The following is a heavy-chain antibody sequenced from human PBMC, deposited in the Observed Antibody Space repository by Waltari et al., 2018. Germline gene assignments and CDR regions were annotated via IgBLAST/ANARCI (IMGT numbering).Heavy chain of an antibody. D-gene: IGHD3-10*01. J-gene: IGHJ3*01. CDR1: GKPFTAFN. Sequence: QVQLLQSGDDVKNPGTSVKVYCKAFGKPFTAFNIHWVRQAPGQGLQWMGWINPDSGDTKYVQKFEGRVTMTTDTSSNTVYMELNSLRSDDTAVYYCARPGDFAAFEFWGQGTTVIVSS. CDR3: ARPGDFAAFEF. CDR2: INPDSGDT. V-gene: IGHV1-2*02.